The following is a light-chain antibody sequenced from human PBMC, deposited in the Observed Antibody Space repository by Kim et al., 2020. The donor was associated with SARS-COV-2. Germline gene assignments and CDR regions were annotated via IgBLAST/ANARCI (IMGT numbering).Light chain of an antibody. CDR3: QQYGSSPQT. Sequence: PGERATLSCRASQSVSSSYLAWYQQKPGQAPRLLIYDASSRTTGIPDRFSGSGSGTDFTLTISRLEPEDFAVYYCQQYGSSPQTFGQGTKV. CDR1: QSVSSSY. V-gene: IGKV3-20*01. J-gene: IGKJ1*01. CDR2: DAS.